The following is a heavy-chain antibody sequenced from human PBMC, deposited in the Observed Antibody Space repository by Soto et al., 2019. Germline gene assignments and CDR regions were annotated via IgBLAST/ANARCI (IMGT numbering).Heavy chain of an antibody. CDR3: AKDHFPLGVAEDAFDI. CDR1: GFTFSSYG. D-gene: IGHD2-8*01. J-gene: IGHJ3*02. Sequence: QVQLVESGGGVVQPGRSLRLSCAASGFTFSSYGMHWVRQAPGKGLEWVAVISYDGSNKYYADSVKGRFTISRDNSKNTLYLQMNSLRAEVTAVYYCAKDHFPLGVAEDAFDIWGQGTMVTVSS. CDR2: ISYDGSNK. V-gene: IGHV3-30*18.